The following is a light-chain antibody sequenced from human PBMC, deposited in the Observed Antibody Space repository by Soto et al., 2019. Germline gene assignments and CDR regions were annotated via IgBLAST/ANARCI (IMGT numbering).Light chain of an antibody. CDR1: SSDVGGSNF. V-gene: IGLV2-8*01. J-gene: IGLJ2*01. Sequence: QSVLTQPPSASGSPGQSVTISCTGTSSDVGGSNFVSWYQQHPGKAPKLMIYDVSRRPSGVPDRFSASKSGNTASLTVSGLQAEDEADYYCSSYAGSNNLLLFGGGTKVTVL. CDR2: DVS. CDR3: SSYAGSNNLLL.